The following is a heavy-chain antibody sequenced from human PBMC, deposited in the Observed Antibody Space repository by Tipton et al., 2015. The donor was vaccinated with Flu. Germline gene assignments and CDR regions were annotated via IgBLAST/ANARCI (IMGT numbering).Heavy chain of an antibody. CDR3: ARDDGYYDFWSGYPLGDAFDI. D-gene: IGHD3-3*01. Sequence: SLRLSCAASGFTFSSYWMSWVRQAPGKGLEWVANIKQDGSEKYYADSVKGRFTISRDNAKNSLYLQMNSLRAEDTAVYYCARDDGYYDFWSGYPLGDAFDIWGQGTMVTVSS. CDR1: GFTFSSYW. J-gene: IGHJ3*02. CDR2: IKQDGSEK. V-gene: IGHV3-7*03.